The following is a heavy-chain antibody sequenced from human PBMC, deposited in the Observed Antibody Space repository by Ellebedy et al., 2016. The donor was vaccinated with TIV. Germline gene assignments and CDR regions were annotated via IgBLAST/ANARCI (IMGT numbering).Heavy chain of an antibody. Sequence: ASVKVSXXASGGTFSSYAISWVRQAPGQGLEWMGIINPSGGSTSYAQKFQGRVTMTRDTSTSTVYMELSSLRSEDTAVYYCARGGRVGALDYWGQGTLVTVSS. V-gene: IGHV1-46*01. CDR1: GGTFSSYA. D-gene: IGHD1-26*01. CDR3: ARGGRVGALDY. J-gene: IGHJ4*02. CDR2: INPSGGST.